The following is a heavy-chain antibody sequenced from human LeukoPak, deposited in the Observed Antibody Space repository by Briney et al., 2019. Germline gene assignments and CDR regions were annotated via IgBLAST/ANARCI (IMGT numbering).Heavy chain of an antibody. Sequence: GRSLRLSCAASGLTFSSYGMHWVRQAPGKGLEWVAVISYDGSNKYYADSVKGRFTISRDNSKNTLYLQMNSLRAEDTAVYYCAKEVLITMVRGVIPNLDYWGQGTLVTVSS. J-gene: IGHJ4*02. CDR3: AKEVLITMVRGVIPNLDY. D-gene: IGHD3-10*01. V-gene: IGHV3-30*18. CDR1: GLTFSSYG. CDR2: ISYDGSNK.